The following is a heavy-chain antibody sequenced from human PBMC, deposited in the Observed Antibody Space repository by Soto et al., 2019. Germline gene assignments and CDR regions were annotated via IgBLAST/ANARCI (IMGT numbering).Heavy chain of an antibody. V-gene: IGHV4-30-4*01. J-gene: IGHJ5*02. D-gene: IGHD4-4*01. Sequence: PSETLSLTCTVSGGSISSGDYYWSWIRQPPGKGLEWIGYIYYSGSTYYNPSLKSRVTISVDTSKNQFSLKLSSVTAADTAVYYCAMMTTVPTWIWFDPWGQGPLVTLS. CDR1: GGSISSGDYY. CDR3: AMMTTVPTWIWFDP. CDR2: IYYSGST.